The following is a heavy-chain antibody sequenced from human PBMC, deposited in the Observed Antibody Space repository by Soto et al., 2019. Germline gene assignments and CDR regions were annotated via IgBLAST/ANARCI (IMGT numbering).Heavy chain of an antibody. CDR3: AKDHYDFWSGPSGMDV. CDR2: ISGSGGST. D-gene: IGHD3-3*01. J-gene: IGHJ6*02. Sequence: PGGSLRLSCAAPGFTFSSYAMSWVRQAPGKGLEWVSAISGSGGSTYYADSVKGRFTISRDNSKNTLYLQMNSLRAEDTAVYYCAKDHYDFWSGPSGMDVWGQGTTVTVSS. V-gene: IGHV3-23*01. CDR1: GFTFSSYA.